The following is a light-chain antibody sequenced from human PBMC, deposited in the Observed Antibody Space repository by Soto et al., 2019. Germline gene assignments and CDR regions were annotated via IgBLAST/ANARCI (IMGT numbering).Light chain of an antibody. CDR3: SSYTSSSTSYV. J-gene: IGLJ1*01. Sequence: SVLPQPASVSGSPGQSITISCTGTSSDVGGYNYVSWYQQHPGKAPKLMIYDVSNRPSGVSNRFSGSKSGDTASLTISGLQADAEADYSCSSYTSSSTSYVFGTGTKVT. V-gene: IGLV2-14*01. CDR2: DVS. CDR1: SSDVGGYNY.